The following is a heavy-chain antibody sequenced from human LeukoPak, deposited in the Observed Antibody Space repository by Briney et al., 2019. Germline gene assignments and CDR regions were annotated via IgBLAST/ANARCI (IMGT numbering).Heavy chain of an antibody. J-gene: IGHJ6*03. V-gene: IGHV3-53*01. Sequence: GGSLRLSCAASGFTVSSNYMSWVRQDPGKGLEWVSVIYSGGSTYYADSVKGRFTISRDNSKNTLYLQMNSLRAEDTAVYYCARVKGGSSWYTAYYMDVWGKGTTVTVSS. D-gene: IGHD6-13*01. CDR3: ARVKGGSSWYTAYYMDV. CDR2: IYSGGST. CDR1: GFTVSSNY.